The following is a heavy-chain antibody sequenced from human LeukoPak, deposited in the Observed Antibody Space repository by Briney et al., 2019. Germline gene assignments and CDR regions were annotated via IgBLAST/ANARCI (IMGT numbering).Heavy chain of an antibody. D-gene: IGHD5-12*01. J-gene: IGHJ4*02. CDR1: GCTFHHYA. CDR2: ISWNSASI. CDR3: AKDKAPLYSGYDWDLDF. V-gene: IGHV3-9*01. Sequence: GGSLRLSCAASGCTFHHYAIHWVRQVPGKGLEWVSGISWNSASIGYADSVKGRFTISRDNAKNSVYLHMNSLRAEDTALYYCAKDKAPLYSGYDWDLDFWGQGTLVTVSS.